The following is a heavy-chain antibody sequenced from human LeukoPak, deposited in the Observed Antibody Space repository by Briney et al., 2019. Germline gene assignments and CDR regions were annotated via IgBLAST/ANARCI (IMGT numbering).Heavy chain of an antibody. CDR3: ARRGYSSGWWGSYGWFDP. CDR2: MNHSESG. J-gene: IGHJ5*02. D-gene: IGHD6-19*01. Sequence: SETLSLTCAVYGGSFSGCYWSWIRLPPPKGMGLMGEMNHSESGSYNPYLKSRGTISVDTSKYQFSLKLSSVTAADTAVYYCARRGYSSGWWGSYGWFDPWGQGTLVTVSS. V-gene: IGHV4-34*01. CDR1: GGSFSGCY.